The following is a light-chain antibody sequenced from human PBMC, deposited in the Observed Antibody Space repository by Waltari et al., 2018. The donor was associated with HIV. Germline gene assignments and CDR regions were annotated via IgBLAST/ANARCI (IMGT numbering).Light chain of an antibody. V-gene: IGLV2-14*01. Sequence: HSALTQPASVSGSPGQSITISCTGPTSDFDTFNFVSWYQQSPGRAPQLLIFEVYSRPSGVPERFSGSKSAATASLTISALRAEDEADYFCSSYSARGFVAFGGGTKVTVL. J-gene: IGLJ3*02. CDR3: SSYSARGFVA. CDR1: TSDFDTFNF. CDR2: EVY.